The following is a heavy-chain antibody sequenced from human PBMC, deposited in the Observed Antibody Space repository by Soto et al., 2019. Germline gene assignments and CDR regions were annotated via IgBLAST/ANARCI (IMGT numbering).Heavy chain of an antibody. Sequence: ASVKVSCKASGYTFISYYMHWVRQAPGQGLEWMGIINPIGVTTIYAQKFQGRITMTRDTSASTVYMEVSSLRSEDTAVYYCARGVNGSKGNDAFDMCGQGPMVTV. CDR3: ARGVNGSKGNDAFDM. CDR2: INPIGVTT. CDR1: GYTFISYY. J-gene: IGHJ3*02. D-gene: IGHD1-1*01. V-gene: IGHV1-46*01.